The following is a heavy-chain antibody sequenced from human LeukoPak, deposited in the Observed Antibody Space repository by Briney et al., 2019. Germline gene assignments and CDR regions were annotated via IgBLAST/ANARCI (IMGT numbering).Heavy chain of an antibody. J-gene: IGHJ5*01. CDR3: ARLKDDYIIDS. CDR2: IYPGDSDT. V-gene: IGHV5-51*01. Sequence: GESLKISCKGSGYTFTSYWIGWVCQMPGKGLEWMGIIYPGDSDTRYSPSFQGQVTISADKSISTAYLQWSSLKASDTSMYYCARLKDDYIIDSWGQGTLVTVSP. CDR1: GYTFTSYW. D-gene: IGHD5-24*01.